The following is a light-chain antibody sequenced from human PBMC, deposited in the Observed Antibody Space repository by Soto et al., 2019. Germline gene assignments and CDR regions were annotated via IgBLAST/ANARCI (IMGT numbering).Light chain of an antibody. Sequence: DIQLTQSPSFLSASLGDGVTIACRARQGISSDLAWYQQQPGKAPKVLIYAASTLQSGVPSRFSSSGSGTDLNLTIGSLQPEDFATYYCQQRSSYPLTFGVGTKGEIK. CDR3: QQRSSYPLT. V-gene: IGKV1-9*01. CDR1: QGISSD. CDR2: AAS. J-gene: IGKJ4*01.